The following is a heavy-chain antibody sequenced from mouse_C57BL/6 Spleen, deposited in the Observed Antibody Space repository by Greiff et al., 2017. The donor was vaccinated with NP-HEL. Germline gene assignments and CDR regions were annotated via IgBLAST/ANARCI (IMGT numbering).Heavy chain of an antibody. CDR1: GYTFTDYE. J-gene: IGHJ3*01. CDR3: TRGEGFAY. V-gene: IGHV1-15*01. Sequence: QVQLKQSGAELVRPGASVTLSCKASGYTFTDYEMHWVKQTPVHGLEWIGAIDPETGGTAYNQKFKGKAILTADKSSSTAYMELRSLTSEDSAVYYCTRGEGFAYWGQGTLVTVSA. CDR2: IDPETGGT.